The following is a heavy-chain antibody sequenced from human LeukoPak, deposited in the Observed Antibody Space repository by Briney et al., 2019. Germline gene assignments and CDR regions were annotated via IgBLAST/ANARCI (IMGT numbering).Heavy chain of an antibody. Sequence: PGGSLRLSCAASGFTFSNAWMSWVRQAPGKGLEWVGRIKSKTDGGTTDYAAPVKGRFTISRDDSKNTLYLQMNSLKTEDTAVYYCTTGWYYGSGTTGVDYWGQGTLVTVSS. J-gene: IGHJ4*02. CDR2: IKSKTDGGTT. CDR1: GFTFSNAW. D-gene: IGHD3-10*01. CDR3: TTGWYYGSGTTGVDY. V-gene: IGHV3-15*01.